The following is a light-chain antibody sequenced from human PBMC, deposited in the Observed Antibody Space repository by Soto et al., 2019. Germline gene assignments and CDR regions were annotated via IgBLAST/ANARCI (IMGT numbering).Light chain of an antibody. CDR2: GAS. CDR3: QEFGSS. Sequence: EVVLTQSPGTLSLSPGESATLSCRASQSVTRNYLAWYQHKPGQAPRLLIYGASTRAAGIPDRFSGRGSGTDFILSISRLEPEDFGVYYCQEFGSSFGPGTKV. J-gene: IGKJ3*01. CDR1: QSVTRNY. V-gene: IGKV3-20*01.